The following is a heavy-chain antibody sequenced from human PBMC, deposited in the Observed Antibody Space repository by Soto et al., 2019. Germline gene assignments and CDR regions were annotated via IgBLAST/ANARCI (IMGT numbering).Heavy chain of an antibody. CDR1: GGSMNSGGYC. CDR2: ISYGGTT. D-gene: IGHD2-15*01. Sequence: QVQLQESGPGLVKPSQTLSLTCTVSGGSMNSGGYCWNWIRQHPGEGLEWIGCISYGGTTSYNPSLKNRLTISVDTSKNQFSLMLNSVTAADTAVYYCSRGILVWGQGTLITVSS. V-gene: IGHV4-31*03. CDR3: SRGILV. J-gene: IGHJ4*02.